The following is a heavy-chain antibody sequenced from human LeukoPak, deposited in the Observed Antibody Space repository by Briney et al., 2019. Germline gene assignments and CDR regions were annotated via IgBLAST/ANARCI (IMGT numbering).Heavy chain of an antibody. CDR2: IYYSGST. CDR3: ARYHQGFDDY. Sequence: SETLSLTCTVSGGSISSSSYYWGWIRQPPGKGLEWIGSIYYSGSTYYNPSLKSRVTISVDTSKNQLSLRLSSVTAADTAMYYCARYHQGFDDYWGQGTLVTVSS. D-gene: IGHD3-9*01. V-gene: IGHV4-39*07. CDR1: GGSISSSSYY. J-gene: IGHJ4*02.